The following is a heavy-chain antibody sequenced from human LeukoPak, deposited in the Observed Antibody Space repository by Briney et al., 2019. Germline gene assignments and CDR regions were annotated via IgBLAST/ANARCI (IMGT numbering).Heavy chain of an antibody. D-gene: IGHD3-22*01. J-gene: IGHJ5*02. CDR2: INSDGSST. CDR1: GFTFSSYS. Sequence: PGGSLRLSCAASGFTFSSYSMNWVRQAPGKGLVWVSRINSDGSSTSYADSVKGRFTISRDNAKNTLYLQMNSLRAEDTAVYYCARAHPSYYYDSSGYYYAWGQGTLVTVSS. V-gene: IGHV3-74*01. CDR3: ARAHPSYYYDSSGYYYA.